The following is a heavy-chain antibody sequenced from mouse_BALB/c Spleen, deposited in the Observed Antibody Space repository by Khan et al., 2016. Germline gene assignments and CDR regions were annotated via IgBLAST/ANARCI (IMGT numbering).Heavy chain of an antibody. Sequence: QVQLQQPGAELARPGASVKLSCKASGYTFTSYWMQWVKQRPGQGLEWIGAIYPGDGDTRYTQKFKGKATLTADKYSSTAYMQLSSLASEASAVYYCASGYVGNYDYAIDYWGQGPSVTVSS. CDR1: GYTFTSYW. J-gene: IGHJ4*01. V-gene: IGHV1-87*01. CDR2: IYPGDGDT. D-gene: IGHD2-1*01. CDR3: ASGYVGNYDYAIDY.